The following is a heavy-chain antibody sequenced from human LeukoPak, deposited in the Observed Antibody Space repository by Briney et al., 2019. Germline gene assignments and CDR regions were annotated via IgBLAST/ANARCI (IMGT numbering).Heavy chain of an antibody. CDR1: GGSFSGYY. CDR3: ARGGLTWGYDYYYYYGMDV. V-gene: IGHV4-34*01. Sequence: SETLSLTCAVSGGSFSGYYWSWIRQPPGKGLEWMGEINHSGSTNYNPSIKSRVTISVDTSKNQFSLKLSSVTAADTAVYYCARGGLTWGYDYYYYYGMDVWGQGTTATVSS. D-gene: IGHD5-12*01. J-gene: IGHJ6*02. CDR2: INHSGST.